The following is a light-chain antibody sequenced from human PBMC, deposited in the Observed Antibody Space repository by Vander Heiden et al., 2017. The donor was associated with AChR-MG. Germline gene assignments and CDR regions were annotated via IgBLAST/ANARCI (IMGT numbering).Light chain of an antibody. CDR2: DAS. CDR3: QQENSYLYT. V-gene: IGKV1-5*01. CDR1: QTVTNW. J-gene: IGKJ2*01. Sequence: DIQMTQSPSTLSASVGDRVTITCRASQTVTNWLAWYQQKPGKAPKLLIYDASNLESGVPSRFSGSGSGTEFTLTISSLQPDDFATYYCQQENSYLYTFGQRTKLDI.